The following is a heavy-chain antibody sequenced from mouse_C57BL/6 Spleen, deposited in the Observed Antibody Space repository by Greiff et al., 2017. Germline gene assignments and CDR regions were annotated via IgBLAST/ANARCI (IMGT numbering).Heavy chain of an antibody. CDR3: TERPPFAY. J-gene: IGHJ3*01. Sequence: DVKLVESGGGLVQPGGSMKLSCVASGFTFSNYWMNWVRQSPEKGLEWVAQIRLKSDNYATHYAESVKGRFTISRDDSKSSVYLQMNNLRAEDTGIYYCTERPPFAYWGQGTLVTVSA. V-gene: IGHV6-3*01. CDR2: IRLKSDNYAT. CDR1: GFTFSNYW.